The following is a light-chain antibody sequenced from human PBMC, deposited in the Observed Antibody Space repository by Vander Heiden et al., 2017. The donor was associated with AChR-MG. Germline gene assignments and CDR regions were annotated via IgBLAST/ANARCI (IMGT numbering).Light chain of an antibody. CDR2: DVS. Sequence: QSALPPPASVSGSPGQSITISCTGTSSDVGGYNYVSWYQQHPGKAAKLMIYDVSNRPSGVSNRFSGSKSGNTASLTISGLQAEDEADYYCSSYTSSSTLVFGGGTKLTVL. CDR1: SSDVGGYNY. J-gene: IGLJ2*01. V-gene: IGLV2-14*01. CDR3: SSYTSSSTLV.